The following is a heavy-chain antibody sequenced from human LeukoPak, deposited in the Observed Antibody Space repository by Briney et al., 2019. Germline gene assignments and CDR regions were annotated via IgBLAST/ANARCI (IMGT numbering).Heavy chain of an antibody. CDR3: ASPYEDSSGYTDY. V-gene: IGHV1-2*02. CDR2: INPNSGGT. D-gene: IGHD3-22*01. CDR1: GYTFTGYY. J-gene: IGHJ4*02. Sequence: ASVTVSCKSSGYTFTGYYMHWVRQAPGQGLGWMGWINPNSGGTNYAQKFQGRVTMTRDTTISTAYMELSRLRSDDTAVYYCASPYEDSSGYTDYWGQGTLVTVSS.